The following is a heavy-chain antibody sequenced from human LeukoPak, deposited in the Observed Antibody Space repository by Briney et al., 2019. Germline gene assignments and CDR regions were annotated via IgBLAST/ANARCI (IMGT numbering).Heavy chain of an antibody. CDR2: ISWNSGSI. CDR3: AKDIGPRLRSLDY. CDR1: GFTFSSYA. D-gene: IGHD3-10*01. Sequence: GGSLRLSCAASGFTFSSYAMSWVRQAPGKGLEWVSGISWNSGSIGYADSVKGRFTISRDNAKNSLYLQMNSLRAEDTALYYCAKDIGPRLRSLDYWGQGTLVTVSS. V-gene: IGHV3-9*01. J-gene: IGHJ4*02.